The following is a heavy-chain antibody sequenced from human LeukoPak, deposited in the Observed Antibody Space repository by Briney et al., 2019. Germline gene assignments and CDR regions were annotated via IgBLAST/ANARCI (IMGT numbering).Heavy chain of an antibody. V-gene: IGHV3-30-3*01. CDR2: ISYDGSNK. Sequence: GGSLRLSCAASGFTFSSYAMHWVRQAPGKGLEWVAVISYDGSNKYYADSVKGRFTISRDNSKNTLYLQMNSLRAEDTAVYYCARDSRRIQLWLEGYYYYYGMDVWGQGTTVTVSS. J-gene: IGHJ6*02. CDR3: ARDSRRIQLWLEGYYYYYGMDV. CDR1: GFTFSSYA. D-gene: IGHD5-18*01.